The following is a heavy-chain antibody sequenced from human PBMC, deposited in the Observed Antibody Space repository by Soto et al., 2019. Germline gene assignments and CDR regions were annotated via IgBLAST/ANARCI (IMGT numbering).Heavy chain of an antibody. CDR1: GFSLSTSGVG. Sequence: QITLKESGPTLVKPTQTLTLTCTFSGFSLSTSGVGVGWIRQPPGKALEWLALIYWDDDKRYSPSLKSRLNITKDSAKNQVVLTMTNMDPVDTATYYCENRLIESGYCGSTCCRFSWFDPWGQGTLVTVSS. CDR2: IYWDDDK. D-gene: IGHD2-2*01. J-gene: IGHJ5*02. V-gene: IGHV2-5*02. CDR3: ENRLIESGYCGSTCCRFSWFDP.